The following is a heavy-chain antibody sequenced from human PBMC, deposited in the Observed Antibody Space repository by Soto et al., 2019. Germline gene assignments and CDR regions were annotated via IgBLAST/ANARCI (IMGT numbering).Heavy chain of an antibody. J-gene: IGHJ5*02. V-gene: IGHV4-4*02. CDR1: GGTMSSSEW. Sequence: PSETLSLTCAVSGGTMSSSEWGGWVRQPPGKGLEWIGEIYHRGSTNYNPSLTSPVTISIDTSKNQFSLSLRSVTAADTAVYFCVRRGRTSNGDWFDLWGQGILVTVSS. D-gene: IGHD3-3*02. CDR3: VRRGRTSNGDWFDL. CDR2: IYHRGST.